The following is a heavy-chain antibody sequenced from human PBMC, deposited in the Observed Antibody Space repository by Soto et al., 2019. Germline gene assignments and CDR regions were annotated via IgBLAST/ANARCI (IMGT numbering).Heavy chain of an antibody. CDR1: GGSISSSDW. V-gene: IGHV4-4*02. CDR2: THQNGGT. CDR3: ATRLEATGTFP. D-gene: IGHD6-6*01. J-gene: IGHJ5*02. Sequence: QMQLQESGPGLVKPSGTLSLTCAVSGGSISSSDWWTWFRQHPGKGLEWIGDTHQNGGTNYSPSLKSGTTISIDKSKNQCSLTLSSVTAADTAVYYWATRLEATGTFPWGQGPLVTVSS.